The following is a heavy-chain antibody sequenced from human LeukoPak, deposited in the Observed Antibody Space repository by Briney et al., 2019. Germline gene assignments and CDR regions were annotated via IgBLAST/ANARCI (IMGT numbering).Heavy chain of an antibody. CDR3: ARRGYKGSDY. J-gene: IGHJ4*02. CDR1: GGSISSSSYY. V-gene: IGHV4-39*07. D-gene: IGHD5-18*01. Sequence: SQTLSLTCTVSGGSISSSSYYWGWIRQPPGKGLEWIGSIYYSGSTYYNPSLKSRVTISVDTSKNQFSLKLSSVTAADTAVYYCARRGYKGSDYWGQGTLATVSS. CDR2: IYYSGST.